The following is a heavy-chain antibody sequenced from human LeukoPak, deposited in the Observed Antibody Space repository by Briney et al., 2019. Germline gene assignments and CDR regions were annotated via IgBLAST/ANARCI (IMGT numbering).Heavy chain of an antibody. Sequence: ASVKVSCKASGYTSTSYYMHWVRQAPGQGLEWMGIINPSGGSTSYAQKFQGRVTMTRDTSTSTVYMELSSLRSEDTAVYYCARTHERVVDIGSLGYWGQGTLVTVSS. CDR2: INPSGGST. CDR3: ARTHERVVDIGSLGY. D-gene: IGHD3-3*01. J-gene: IGHJ4*02. CDR1: GYTSTSYY. V-gene: IGHV1-46*01.